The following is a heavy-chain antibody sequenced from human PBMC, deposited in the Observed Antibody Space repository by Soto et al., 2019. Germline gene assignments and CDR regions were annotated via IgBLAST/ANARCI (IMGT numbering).Heavy chain of an antibody. D-gene: IGHD3-3*01. CDR2: IIPIFGTA. CDR3: ARDAGITIFGVVTHNWFDP. CDR1: GGTFSSYA. J-gene: IGHJ5*02. V-gene: IGHV1-69*13. Sequence: SVKVSCKASGGTFSSYAISWVRQAPGQGLEWMGGIIPIFGTANYAQKFQGRVTITADESTSTAYMELSSLRSEDTAVYYCARDAGITIFGVVTHNWFDPWGQGTLVTVSS.